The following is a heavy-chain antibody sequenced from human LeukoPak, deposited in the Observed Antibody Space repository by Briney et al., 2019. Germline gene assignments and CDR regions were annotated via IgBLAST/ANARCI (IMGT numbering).Heavy chain of an antibody. CDR2: VDPNSGGT. CDR1: GYTFTGYY. D-gene: IGHD6-13*01. CDR3: ARIAAAGTVHWFDP. J-gene: IGHJ5*02. Sequence: GASVKVSCKASGYTFTGYYMHWVRQAPGQGLECMGWVDPNSGGTNYAQKFQGRVTMTRDTSISTAYMELSRLRSDATAVYYCARIAAAGTVHWFDPWGQGTLVTVSS. V-gene: IGHV1-2*02.